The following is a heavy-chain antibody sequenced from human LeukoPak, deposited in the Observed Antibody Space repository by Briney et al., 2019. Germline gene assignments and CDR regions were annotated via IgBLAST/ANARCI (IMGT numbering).Heavy chain of an antibody. CDR2: INGSGGRT. CDR3: AKEEDY. V-gene: IGHV3-23*01. J-gene: IGHJ4*02. Sequence: PGGSLRLSCAASGLKYSSYAMSLVRQAPGKGREWVSGINGSGGRTHYADSVKGRFTISRDNSKNTLYLQMNSLRAEDTAVYYCAKEEDYWGQGTLVTVSS. CDR1: GLKYSSYA.